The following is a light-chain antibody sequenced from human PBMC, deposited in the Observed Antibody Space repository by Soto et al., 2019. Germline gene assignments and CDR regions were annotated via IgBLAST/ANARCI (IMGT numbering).Light chain of an antibody. CDR3: QHYGSSFRT. V-gene: IGKV3-20*01. CDR2: GAS. J-gene: IGKJ2*01. Sequence: EIVLTQSPGTLSLSPGERATLSCRASQSVSSSYLAWFQQKRGQAPRLLIYGASSMATGIPDRFSGSGSGTEFTLTISRLEPEDFAVYYCQHYGSSFRTFGQGTKLEIK. CDR1: QSVSSSY.